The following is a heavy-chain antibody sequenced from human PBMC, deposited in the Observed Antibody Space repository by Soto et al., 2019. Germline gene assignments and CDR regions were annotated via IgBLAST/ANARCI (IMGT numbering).Heavy chain of an antibody. D-gene: IGHD6-6*01. CDR1: GFTFSSYG. V-gene: IGHV3-30*18. CDR3: AKVPHPIAALAGSNRDAFDI. CDR2: ISYDGSNK. J-gene: IGHJ3*02. Sequence: GGSLRLSCAASGFTFSSYGMHWVRQAPGKGLEWVAVISYDGSNKYYADSVKGRFTISRDNSKNTLYLQMNSLRAEDTAVYYCAKVPHPIAALAGSNRDAFDIWGQGTMVTVSS.